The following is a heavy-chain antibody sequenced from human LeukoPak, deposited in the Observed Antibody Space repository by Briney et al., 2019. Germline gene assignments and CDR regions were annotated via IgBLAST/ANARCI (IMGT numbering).Heavy chain of an antibody. CDR2: IYSSGST. V-gene: IGHV4-59*08. CDR1: GGSLSNDS. Sequence: SETLSLTCTVSGGSLSNDSWTWIRQPPGKRLQWIGYIYSSGSTNHNPSLKSRVTMSVDTSKNQFSLKLSSVTATDTAVYYCARLGNRDGYNYFLDYWGQGILVTVSS. J-gene: IGHJ4*02. CDR3: ARLGNRDGYNYFLDY. D-gene: IGHD5-24*01.